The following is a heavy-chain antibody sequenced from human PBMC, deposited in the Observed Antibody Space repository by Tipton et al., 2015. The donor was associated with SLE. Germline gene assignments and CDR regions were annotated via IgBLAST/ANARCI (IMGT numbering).Heavy chain of an antibody. J-gene: IGHJ4*02. Sequence: TLSLTCTVSGGSISSYYWSWIRQPPGKGLEWIGYIYYSGSTNYNPSLKSRVTISVDTSKNQFSLKLSSVTAADTAVYYRAREGGNSSGWLVYWGQGTLVTVSS. CDR2: IYYSGST. D-gene: IGHD6-19*01. CDR1: GGSISSYY. CDR3: AREGGNSSGWLVY. V-gene: IGHV4-59*01.